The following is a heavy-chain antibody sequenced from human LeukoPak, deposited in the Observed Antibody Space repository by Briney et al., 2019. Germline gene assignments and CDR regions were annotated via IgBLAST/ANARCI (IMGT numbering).Heavy chain of an antibody. CDR3: AKYVDIVATIGIDY. CDR2: ISGSGGST. D-gene: IGHD5-12*01. Sequence: GASLRLSCAASGFTFSSYAMSWVRQAPGKGLEWVSVISGSGGSTYYADSVKGRFTISRDNSKNTLYLQMNSLRAEDTAVYYCAKYVDIVATIGIDYWGQGTLVTVSS. J-gene: IGHJ4*02. CDR1: GFTFSSYA. V-gene: IGHV3-23*01.